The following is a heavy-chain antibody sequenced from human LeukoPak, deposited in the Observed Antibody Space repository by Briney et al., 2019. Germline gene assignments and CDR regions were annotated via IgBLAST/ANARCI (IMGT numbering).Heavy chain of an antibody. D-gene: IGHD3-22*01. CDR1: GGSIRSSSYS. J-gene: IGHJ4*02. CDR2: IYYSGST. CDR3: ARGRLYYDSTYYFDY. V-gene: IGHV4-39*07. Sequence: SETLSLTCTVSGGSIRSSSYSWGWIRQPPGKGLEWIGSIYYSGSTYYNPSLKSRVTISVDTSKNQFSLKLSSVTAADTAVYYCARGRLYYDSTYYFDYWGQGTLVTVSS.